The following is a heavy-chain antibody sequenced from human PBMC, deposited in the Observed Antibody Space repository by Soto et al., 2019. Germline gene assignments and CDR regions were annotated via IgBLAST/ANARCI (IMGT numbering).Heavy chain of an antibody. CDR3: AKSARIVVVPAAKYYFDY. D-gene: IGHD2-2*01. CDR1: GFTFSSYA. CDR2: ISGSGGST. V-gene: IGHV3-23*01. J-gene: IGHJ4*02. Sequence: GGSLRLSCAASGFTFSSYAMSWVRQAPGKGLEWVSAISGSGGSTYYADSVKGRFTISRDNSKNTLYLQMNSLRAEDTAVYYCAKSARIVVVPAAKYYFDYWGQGTLVTVSS.